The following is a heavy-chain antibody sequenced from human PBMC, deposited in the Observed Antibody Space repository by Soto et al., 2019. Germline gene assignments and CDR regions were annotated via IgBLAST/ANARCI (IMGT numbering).Heavy chain of an antibody. CDR1: GGSINSRGYY. J-gene: IGHJ5*02. V-gene: IGHV4-31*03. Sequence: PSETLSLTCTVSGGSINSRGYYWTWIRQHPGKGLEWIGNIYYSGSLHFNPSLKSRLTMLVDTSENQFSLKLTSVTAADTAVYYCARQSESTGYFYGWFDPWGQGTLVTVSS. D-gene: IGHD3-9*01. CDR3: ARQSESTGYFYGWFDP. CDR2: IYYSGSL.